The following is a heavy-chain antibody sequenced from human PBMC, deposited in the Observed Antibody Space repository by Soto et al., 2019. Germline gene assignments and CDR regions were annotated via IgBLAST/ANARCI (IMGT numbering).Heavy chain of an antibody. CDR1: GFTFSNAW. J-gene: IGHJ6*02. CDR3: TTEGGSTSRDYYYYGMDV. V-gene: IGHV3-15*01. Sequence: PGGSLRLSCAASGFTFSNAWMNWVRQAPGKGLEWVGRIKSKTDGGTTDYAAPVKGRFTISRDDSKNTLYLQMNSLKTEDTAVYYCTTEGGSTSRDYYYYGMDVWGQGTTVTVSS. CDR2: IKSKTDGGTT. D-gene: IGHD2-2*01.